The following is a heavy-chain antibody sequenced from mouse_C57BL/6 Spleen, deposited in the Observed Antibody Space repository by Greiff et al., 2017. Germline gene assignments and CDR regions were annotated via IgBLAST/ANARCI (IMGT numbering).Heavy chain of an antibody. CDR2: IDPSDSYT. J-gene: IGHJ1*03. V-gene: IGHV1-69*01. D-gene: IGHD1-1*01. CDR3: ARGGYGSSPYWYFDV. CDR1: GYTFTSYW. Sequence: QVQLQQPGAELVMPGASVKLSCKASGYTFTSYWMHWVKQRPGQGLEWIGEIDPSDSYTNYNQKFKGKSTLTVDKSSSTAYMQLSSLTSEDSAVYYCARGGYGSSPYWYFDVRGTGTTVTVSS.